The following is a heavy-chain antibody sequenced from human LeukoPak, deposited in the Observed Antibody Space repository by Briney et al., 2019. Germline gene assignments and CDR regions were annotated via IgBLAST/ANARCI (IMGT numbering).Heavy chain of an antibody. V-gene: IGHV1-2*02. CDR3: ARDAATTVTTD. Sequence: ASVTVSCKTSGYTFIGYYLHWLRQAPGQGLEWMGWINPNSGGTNYAQKFQGRATMTRDTSITTAYMELSRLTSDDTAVYFCARDAATTVTTDWGQGTLVTVSS. CDR1: GYTFIGYY. D-gene: IGHD4-11*01. J-gene: IGHJ4*02. CDR2: INPNSGGT.